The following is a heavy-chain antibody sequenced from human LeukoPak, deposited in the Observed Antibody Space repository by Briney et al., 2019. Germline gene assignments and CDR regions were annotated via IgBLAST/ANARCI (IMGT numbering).Heavy chain of an antibody. CDR3: AKDRVATVTTWFDY. CDR2: ISGSGGST. V-gene: IGHV3-23*01. D-gene: IGHD4-11*01. Sequence: HPGGSLRLSCAASGFTFSGYWMTWVRQAPGKGLEWVSAISGSGGSTYYADSVKGRFTISRDNSKNTLYLQMNSLRAEDTAVYYCAKDRVATVTTWFDYWGQGTLVTVSS. J-gene: IGHJ4*02. CDR1: GFTFSGYW.